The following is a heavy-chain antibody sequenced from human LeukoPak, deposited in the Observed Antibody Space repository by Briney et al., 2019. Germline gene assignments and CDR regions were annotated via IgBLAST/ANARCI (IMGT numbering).Heavy chain of an antibody. D-gene: IGHD6-19*01. CDR3: ARGAWRLVLDY. CDR2: IYYSGST. Sequence: SQTLSLTCTVPGGSISSGDYYWSWIRQPPGKGLEWIGYIYYSGSTYYNPSLKSRVTISVDTSKNQFSLKLSSVTAADTAVYYCARGAWRLVLDYWGQGTLVTVSS. J-gene: IGHJ4*02. CDR1: GGSISSGDYY. V-gene: IGHV4-30-4*01.